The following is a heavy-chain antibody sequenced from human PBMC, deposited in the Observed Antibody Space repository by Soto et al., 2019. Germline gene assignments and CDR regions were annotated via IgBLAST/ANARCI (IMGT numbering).Heavy chain of an antibody. Sequence: QVQLVESGGGVVQPGRSLRLSCAASGFTFSSYGMHWVRQAPGKGLEWVAVISYDGSNKYYADSVKGRFTISRDNSKNTLDLQMNSLGAEDTAVYYCATAALYYYGSGSFRGGMDVWGQGTTVTVSS. CDR1: GFTFSSYG. J-gene: IGHJ6*02. CDR2: ISYDGSNK. V-gene: IGHV3-30*03. CDR3: ATAALYYYGSGSFRGGMDV. D-gene: IGHD3-10*01.